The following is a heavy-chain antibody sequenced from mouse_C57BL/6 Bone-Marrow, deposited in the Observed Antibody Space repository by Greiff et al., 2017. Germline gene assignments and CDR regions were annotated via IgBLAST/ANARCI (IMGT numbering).Heavy chain of an antibody. CDR1: GYAFSSYW. V-gene: IGHV1-80*01. CDR3: EVNAMDY. J-gene: IGHJ4*01. CDR2: IYPGDGDT. D-gene: IGHD2-1*01. Sequence: LKESGASVKISCKASGYAFSSYWMNWVKQRPGKGLEWIGQIYPGDGDTNYNGKFKGKSTLTADKSSSTAYMQLSSLTSEDSAVYFCEVNAMDYWGQGTSVTVSS.